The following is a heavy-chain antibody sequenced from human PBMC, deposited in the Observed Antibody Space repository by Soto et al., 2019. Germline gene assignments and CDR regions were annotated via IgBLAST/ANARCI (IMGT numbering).Heavy chain of an antibody. D-gene: IGHD6-6*01. CDR3: AGKYSSSSGRLWEYYYYMDV. CDR2: IYYSGST. J-gene: IGHJ6*03. CDR1: GGSISSSSYY. Sequence: SQPLSLTCSVSGGSISSSSYYRDWNHQPPGKGLEWIGSIYYSGSTYYNPSLKSRVTISVDTSKNQFSLKLSSVTAADTAVYYCAGKYSSSSGRLWEYYYYMDVWGKGTTVTVSS. V-gene: IGHV4-39*01.